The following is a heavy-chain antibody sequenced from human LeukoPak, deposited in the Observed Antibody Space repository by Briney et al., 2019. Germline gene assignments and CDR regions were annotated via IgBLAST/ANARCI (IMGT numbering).Heavy chain of an antibody. CDR3: AKDFTGAGYFFDF. V-gene: IGHV3-23*01. D-gene: IGHD1-26*01. Sequence: TGGSLRLSCAASGLTFSNHAMSWVRQAPGKGLEWVSVISGAGDTTYYAESVKGRFTISRDNSKNTMYLQMNTLRAEDTAVYYCAKDFTGAGYFFDFWGQGTLVTVSS. CDR1: GLTFSNHA. CDR2: ISGAGDTT. J-gene: IGHJ4*02.